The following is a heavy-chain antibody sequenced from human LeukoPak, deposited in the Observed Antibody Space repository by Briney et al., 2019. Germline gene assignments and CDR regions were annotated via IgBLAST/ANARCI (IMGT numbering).Heavy chain of an antibody. V-gene: IGHV3-7*01. CDR3: ARSGKIVEAINY. J-gene: IGHJ4*02. CDR2: IKQDGSEK. D-gene: IGHD1-26*01. Sequence: GGPLRLSCAASGFTFSSYWMNWVRQAPGKGLEWVANIKQDGSEKYYVDSVKGRFTISRDNAKNSLYLQMNSLRAEDTAVYYCARSGKIVEAINYWGQGTLVTVSS. CDR1: GFTFSSYW.